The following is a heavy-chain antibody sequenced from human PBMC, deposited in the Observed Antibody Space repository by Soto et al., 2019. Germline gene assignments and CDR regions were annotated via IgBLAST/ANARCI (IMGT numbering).Heavy chain of an antibody. Sequence: QVQLVESGGGLVKPGGSLTLSCTASSFTLKDYYMTWIRQAPGKGLEWISYISNRGTYTHYADSVKGRFTISRDNAKNSVNLQMSSLSAEDTALYYCARAAGSPLYDFASWGQGTQVTVSS. D-gene: IGHD3-16*01. CDR2: ISNRGTYT. CDR3: ARAAGSPLYDFAS. J-gene: IGHJ4*02. V-gene: IGHV3-11*06. CDR1: SFTLKDYY.